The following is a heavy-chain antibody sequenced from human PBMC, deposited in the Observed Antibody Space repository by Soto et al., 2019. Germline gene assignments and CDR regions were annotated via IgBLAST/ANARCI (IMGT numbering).Heavy chain of an antibody. J-gene: IGHJ6*02. V-gene: IGHV5-10-1*01. CDR3: ARHRYSSSWYEGDYYGMDV. CDR2: IDPSDSYT. CDR1: GYSFTSYW. Sequence: GESLKISCKGSGYSFTSYWISWVRQMPGKGLEWMGRIDPSDSYTNYSPSFQGHVTISADKSISTAYLQWSSLKASDTAMYYCARHRYSSSWYEGDYYGMDVWGQGTTVTVSS. D-gene: IGHD6-13*01.